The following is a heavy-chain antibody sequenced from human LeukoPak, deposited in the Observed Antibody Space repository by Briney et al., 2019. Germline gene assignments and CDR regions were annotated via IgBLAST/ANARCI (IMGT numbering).Heavy chain of an antibody. J-gene: IGHJ3*01. Sequence: GESLKISCVAPGFNFNNYWVGRVRQMPGKGLAWMGIIYPGDYDTRYSPSFQGHVTISVDKSISTAYLQWRSLRASDTAMYFCAGHSFDTVDAFDVWGQGTIVTVSA. D-gene: IGHD2-2*02. CDR1: GFNFNNYW. CDR2: IYPGDYDT. CDR3: AGHSFDTVDAFDV. V-gene: IGHV5-51*01.